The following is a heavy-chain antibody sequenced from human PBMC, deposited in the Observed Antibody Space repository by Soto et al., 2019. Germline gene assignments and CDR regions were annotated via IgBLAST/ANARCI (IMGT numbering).Heavy chain of an antibody. CDR2: IYYSGST. CDR3: ARYWGPHSSGYYYPPINNWFDP. D-gene: IGHD3-22*01. J-gene: IGHJ5*02. CDR1: GGSVSSGSYY. Sequence: SETLSLTCTVSGGSVSSGSYYWSWIRQPPGKGLEWIGYIYYSGSTNYNPSLKSRVTISVDTSKNQFSLKLSSVTAADPAVYYCARYWGPHSSGYYYPPINNWFDPWGQGTMVTVSS. V-gene: IGHV4-61*01.